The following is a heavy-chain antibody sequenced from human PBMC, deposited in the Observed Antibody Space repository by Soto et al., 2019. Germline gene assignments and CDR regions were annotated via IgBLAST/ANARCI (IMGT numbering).Heavy chain of an antibody. CDR1: GGSFSGYY. V-gene: IGHV4-34*01. Sequence: SETLSLTCAVYGGSFSGYYWSWIRQPPGKGLEWIGEINHSGSTNYNPSLKSRVTISVDTSKNQFSLKLSSVTAADTAVYYCAGGPTVTTSDGYMDVWGKGTTVTVSS. CDR2: INHSGST. CDR3: AGGPTVTTSDGYMDV. J-gene: IGHJ6*03. D-gene: IGHD4-4*01.